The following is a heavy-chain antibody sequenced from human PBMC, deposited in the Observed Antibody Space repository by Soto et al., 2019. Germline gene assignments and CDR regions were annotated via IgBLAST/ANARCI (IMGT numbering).Heavy chain of an antibody. Sequence: PGGSLRLSCAASGFTFSSYWMSWVRQAPGKGLEWVAVLTYDGRNKYYVDSVKGRFTISRDNAKNALYLEMSSLRTEDTAVYYCARESRFLEWLSLNWFDPWGQGTLVTVSS. CDR1: GFTFSSYW. D-gene: IGHD3-3*01. CDR2: LTYDGRNK. J-gene: IGHJ5*02. V-gene: IGHV3-30*03. CDR3: ARESRFLEWLSLNWFDP.